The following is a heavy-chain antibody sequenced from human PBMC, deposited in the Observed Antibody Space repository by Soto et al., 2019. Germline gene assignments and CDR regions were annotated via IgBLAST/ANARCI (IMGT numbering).Heavy chain of an antibody. V-gene: IGHV4-4*09. CDR3: ALRSMAVVPEY. Sequence: SETLSLTCSVSGASISSNFWSWVRQPPGKGLEWIGYIYFGGTTQSNPSLKGRATISLDTSKNQFSLNLASVTAADTAVYYCALRSMAVVPEYWGQGTLVTVSS. CDR2: IYFGGTT. CDR1: GASISSNF. J-gene: IGHJ4*02. D-gene: IGHD3-22*01.